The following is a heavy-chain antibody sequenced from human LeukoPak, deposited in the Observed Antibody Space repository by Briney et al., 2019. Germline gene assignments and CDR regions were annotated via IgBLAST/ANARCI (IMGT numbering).Heavy chain of an antibody. CDR1: GFTFSDAW. V-gene: IGHV3-15*01. J-gene: IGHJ4*02. Sequence: GGSLRLSCAASGFTFSDAWMSWVRQAPGKGLEWVGRIKSKTDGGTTDYAAPVKGRFTISRDDSKNTLYLQMNSLKTEDTAVYYCTTYSGSYYGGDYWGQGTLVTVSS. CDR3: TTYSGSYYGGDY. D-gene: IGHD1-26*01. CDR2: IKSKTDGGTT.